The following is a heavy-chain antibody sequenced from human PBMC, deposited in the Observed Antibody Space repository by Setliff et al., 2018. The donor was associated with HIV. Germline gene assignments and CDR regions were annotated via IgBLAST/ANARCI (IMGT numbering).Heavy chain of an antibody. D-gene: IGHD2-8*01. CDR3: ARMEYDVRGSATNWFDP. J-gene: IGHJ5*02. CDR2: VDPNTGNA. CDR1: GYSFTTYD. V-gene: IGHV1-8*01. Sequence: ASVKVSCKAYGYSFTTYDINWARQAPGQGLEWMGWVDPNTGNAGYEQKFQGRVTMTRDTSISTAYMELSSLTSEDTAVYYCARMEYDVRGSATNWFDPWGPGTLVTVSS.